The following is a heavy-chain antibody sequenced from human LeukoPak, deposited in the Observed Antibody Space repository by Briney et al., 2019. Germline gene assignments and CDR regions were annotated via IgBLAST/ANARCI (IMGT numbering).Heavy chain of an antibody. CDR3: ARVWSGSTFDY. Sequence: SETLSLTCTVSGGSISSYYWSWIRQPPGKGLEWIGYIYYSGSTNYNPSLKSRVTISVDTSKNQFSLKLSSVTAADTAVYYCARVWSGSTFDYWGQGTLVIVSS. CDR2: IYYSGST. J-gene: IGHJ4*02. V-gene: IGHV4-59*08. CDR1: GGSISSYY. D-gene: IGHD3-3*01.